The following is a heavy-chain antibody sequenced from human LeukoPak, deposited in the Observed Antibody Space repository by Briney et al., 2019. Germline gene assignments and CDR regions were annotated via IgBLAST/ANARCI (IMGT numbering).Heavy chain of an antibody. V-gene: IGHV3-66*01. CDR3: AKDSSSWSFLDYGMDV. D-gene: IGHD6-13*01. J-gene: IGHJ6*02. CDR1: GFTVSSNY. CDR2: IYSGGST. Sequence: GSLRLSCAASGFTVSSNYMSWVRQAPGKGLEWVSVIYSGGSTYYADSVKGRFTISRDNSKNTLYLQMNSLRAEDTAVYYCAKDSSSWSFLDYGMDVWGQGTTVTVSS.